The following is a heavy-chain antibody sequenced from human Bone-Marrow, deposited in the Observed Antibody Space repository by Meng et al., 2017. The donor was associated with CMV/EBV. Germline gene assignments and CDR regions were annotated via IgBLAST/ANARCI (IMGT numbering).Heavy chain of an antibody. Sequence: GESLKISCAASGFTFSSYGMHWVRQAPGKGLEWVAFIRYDGSNKYYADFVKGRFTISRDNSKNTLYLQMNSLRAEDTAVYYCAKIHFGYYYYYGMDVWGQGTTVTVSS. CDR1: GFTFSSYG. D-gene: IGHD3-16*01. J-gene: IGHJ6*02. CDR2: IRYDGSNK. V-gene: IGHV3-30*02. CDR3: AKIHFGYYYYYGMDV.